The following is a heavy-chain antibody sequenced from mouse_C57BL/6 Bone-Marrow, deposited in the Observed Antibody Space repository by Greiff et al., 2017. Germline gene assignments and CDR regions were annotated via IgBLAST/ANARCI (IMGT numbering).Heavy chain of an antibody. CDR2: LDPSDSYT. J-gene: IGHJ2*01. CDR3: ARYGYGSPFDY. D-gene: IGHD1-1*01. V-gene: IGHV1-69*01. CDR1: GYTFTSYW. Sequence: QVQLQQPGAELVMPGASVKLSCKASGYTFTSYWMHWVKQRPGQGLEWIGELDPSDSYTNYNQKFKGKSTLTVDKSSSTAYMQLSSLTSEDSAVYYCARYGYGSPFDYWGQGTTLTVSS.